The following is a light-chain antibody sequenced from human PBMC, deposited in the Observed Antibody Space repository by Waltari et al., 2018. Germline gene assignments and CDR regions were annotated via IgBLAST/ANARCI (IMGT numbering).Light chain of an antibody. CDR2: SAS. J-gene: IGKJ3*01. Sequence: DIQMTQSPLFVSASVGDRVTITCRASQDISRWLAWYQQKPGIAPKLLIYSASTLQSGVSPRFSGSGSGTDFTLTISTLQPEDFATYYCQQANSFPLTFGPGTKVDIK. CDR1: QDISRW. V-gene: IGKV1-12*01. CDR3: QQANSFPLT.